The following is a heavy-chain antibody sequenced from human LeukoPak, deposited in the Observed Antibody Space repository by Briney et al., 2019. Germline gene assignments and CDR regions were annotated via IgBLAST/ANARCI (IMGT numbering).Heavy chain of an antibody. CDR2: ISYDGSNK. V-gene: IGHV3-30-3*01. J-gene: IGHJ4*02. CDR1: GFTFSSYA. CDR3: ARDFTDYGDYGAFDY. D-gene: IGHD4-17*01. Sequence: GSLRLSCAASGFTFSSYAMHWVRQAPGKGLEWVAVISYDGSNKYYADSVKGRFTISRDNSKKTLYLQMNSLRAEDMAVYYCARDFTDYGDYGAFDYWGQGTLVTVSS.